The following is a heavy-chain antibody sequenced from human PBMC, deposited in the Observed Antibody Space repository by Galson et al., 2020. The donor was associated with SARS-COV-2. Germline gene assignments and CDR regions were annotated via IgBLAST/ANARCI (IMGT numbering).Heavy chain of an antibody. CDR2: NKSKTDGGTT. CDR3: TTDPDDILACTDC. J-gene: IGHJ4*02. D-gene: IGHD3-9*01. Sequence: GESPKTPCAAPGFTLSNAWMSRVPQAPGKGPEWVGRNKSKTDGGTTDYPAPVKGRFTISRDDSKNTLYRQLNSLKTEDTAVYYCTTDPDDILACTDCWGEGSRVSVSS. CDR1: GFTLSNAW. V-gene: IGHV3-15*01.